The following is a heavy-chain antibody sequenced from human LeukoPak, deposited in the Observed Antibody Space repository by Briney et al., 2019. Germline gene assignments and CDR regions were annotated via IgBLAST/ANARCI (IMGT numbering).Heavy chain of an antibody. J-gene: IGHJ4*02. CDR2: IYTSGSN. D-gene: IGHD3-22*01. V-gene: IGHV4-4*07. CDR1: GRSISSYY. Sequence: SETLSLTCTVSGRSISSYYWSWIRQPAGEGLEWLGRIYTSGSNNYNPSLKSRVTMSVETSKKQFSLKLSSVNAADTAVYYCASHDSAQYYFDYWGQGTLVTVSS. CDR3: ASHDSAQYYFDY.